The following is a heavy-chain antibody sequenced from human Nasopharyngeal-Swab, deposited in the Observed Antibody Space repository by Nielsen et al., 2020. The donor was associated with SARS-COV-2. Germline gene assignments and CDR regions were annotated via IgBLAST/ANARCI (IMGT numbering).Heavy chain of an antibody. CDR2: INWNGGST. D-gene: IGHD4-17*01. J-gene: IGHJ5*02. V-gene: IGHV3-20*01. Sequence: GESLKISCAASGFTFNSYAMNWVRQAPGKGLEWVSGINWNGGSTGYADSVKGRFTISRDNAKNSLYLQMNSLRAEDTALYHCARDNGALTTVPKGNWFDPWGQGTLVTVSS. CDR1: GFTFNSYA. CDR3: ARDNGALTTVPKGNWFDP.